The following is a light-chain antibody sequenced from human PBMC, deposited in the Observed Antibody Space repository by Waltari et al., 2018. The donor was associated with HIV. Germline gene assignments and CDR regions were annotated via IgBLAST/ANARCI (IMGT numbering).Light chain of an antibody. CDR2: DVK. J-gene: IGLJ1*01. CDR3: CSFANPNFL. V-gene: IGLV2-23*02. Sequence: QSALTQPASVSGSPGQSITISCTGRSRDVGLYHYSSWYQQHPGTVPKLIIYDVKERPSGVSDRFSGSKSGTTASLTISGLQAEDEADYYCCSFANPNFLFGSGTKVTVL. CDR1: SRDVGLYHY.